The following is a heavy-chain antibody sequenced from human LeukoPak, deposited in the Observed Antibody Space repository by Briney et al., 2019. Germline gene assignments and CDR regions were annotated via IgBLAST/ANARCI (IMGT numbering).Heavy chain of an antibody. J-gene: IGHJ3*02. CDR2: INTDGSST. V-gene: IGHV3-74*01. Sequence: PGGSLRLSCAASGFTFSSYWMHWVRQAPGKGLVWVSRINTDGSSTSYADSVKGRFTISKDNAKNTLYLQMNSLRAEDTAVYYCAKGRYCSSTSCYGDAFDIWGQGTMVTVSS. CDR3: AKGRYCSSTSCYGDAFDI. CDR1: GFTFSSYW. D-gene: IGHD2-2*01.